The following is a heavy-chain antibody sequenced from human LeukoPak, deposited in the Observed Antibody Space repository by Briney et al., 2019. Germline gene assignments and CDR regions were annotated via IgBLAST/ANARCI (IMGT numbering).Heavy chain of an antibody. V-gene: IGHV4-4*02. CDR1: GGSISSSNW. CDR3: ARMGGVGATENDY. CDR2: IYHSGST. D-gene: IGHD1-26*01. Sequence: SEPLSLTCAVSGGSISSSNWWSWVRPPPGKGLGWIGEIYHSGSTNYNPSLKSRVTISVDKSKNQFSLKLSSVTAADTAVYYCARMGGVGATENDYWGQGTLVTVSS. J-gene: IGHJ4*02.